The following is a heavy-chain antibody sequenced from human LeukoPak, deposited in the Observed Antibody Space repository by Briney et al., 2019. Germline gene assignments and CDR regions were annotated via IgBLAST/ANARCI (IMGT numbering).Heavy chain of an antibody. CDR2: IKQDGSEK. Sequence: AGGSLRLSCAASGFTFRRYWMSWVRQAPGKGLEWVANIKQDGSEKYYVDSVKGRFTISRDNAKNSLYLQMNSPRAEDTAVYYCASDRDYYDSSGYLFDYWGQGTLVTVSS. CDR1: GFTFRRYW. J-gene: IGHJ4*02. CDR3: ASDRDYYDSSGYLFDY. D-gene: IGHD3-22*01. V-gene: IGHV3-7*01.